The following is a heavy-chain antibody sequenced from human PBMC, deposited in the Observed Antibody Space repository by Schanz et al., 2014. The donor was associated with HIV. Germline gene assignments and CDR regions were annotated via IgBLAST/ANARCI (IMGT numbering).Heavy chain of an antibody. Sequence: QIQLVQSGAEMKKPGASVKVSCKTSGYPFTSYAISWLRQAPGQGPEWMGWINPYNGNTNSAQKFQGRVTMTTDTSTSTAYMELRSLRSDDSAVYYCARATSIATRRNAFDVWGQGTMVTVSS. CDR1: GYPFTSYA. V-gene: IGHV1-18*01. CDR3: ARATSIATRRNAFDV. J-gene: IGHJ3*01. D-gene: IGHD2-2*01. CDR2: INPYNGNT.